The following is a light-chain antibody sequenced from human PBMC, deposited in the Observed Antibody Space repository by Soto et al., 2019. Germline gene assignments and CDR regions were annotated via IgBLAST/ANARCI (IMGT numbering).Light chain of an antibody. CDR2: GAS. V-gene: IGKV3-20*01. Sequence: EIVLTQSPGTLSLSPGERAILTCRASQSVTSSFLAWYQQRPGQAPRLLIYGASTRASGIPYRFSGSGSGTEFTLTISSLAPEDFAMYYCHQYGSSPLTFGPGTKVDIK. J-gene: IGKJ3*01. CDR3: HQYGSSPLT. CDR1: QSVTSSF.